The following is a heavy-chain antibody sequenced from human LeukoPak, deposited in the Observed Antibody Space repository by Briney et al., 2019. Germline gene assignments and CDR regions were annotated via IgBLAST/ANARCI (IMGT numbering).Heavy chain of an antibody. J-gene: IGHJ1*01. V-gene: IGHV4-4*07. CDR2: ISTGGST. CDR1: GVSISDYH. D-gene: IGHD3-22*01. Sequence: SETLSLTCSVSGVSISDYHWIWIRQPAGEGLEWIGRISTGGSTTYNPSFKSRVTMSVDMSKNQFSLKLTSVTAADTAVYYCARDQTYYVSSGYYYVTYLQHWGQGILVTVSS. CDR3: ARDQTYYVSSGYYYVTYLQH.